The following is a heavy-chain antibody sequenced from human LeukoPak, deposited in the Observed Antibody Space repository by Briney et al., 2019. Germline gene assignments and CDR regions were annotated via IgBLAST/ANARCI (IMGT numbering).Heavy chain of an antibody. CDR2: IYYSGST. D-gene: IGHD3-10*01. Sequence: SETLSLTCTVSDGSISSSSYYWGWIRQPPGKGLEWIGSIYYSGSTYYNPSLKSRVTISVDTSKNQFSLKLSSVTAADTAVYYCARILNYYGSGSYYNGGDYWGQGTLVTVSS. V-gene: IGHV4-39*01. CDR3: ARILNYYGSGSYYNGGDY. CDR1: DGSISSSSYY. J-gene: IGHJ4*02.